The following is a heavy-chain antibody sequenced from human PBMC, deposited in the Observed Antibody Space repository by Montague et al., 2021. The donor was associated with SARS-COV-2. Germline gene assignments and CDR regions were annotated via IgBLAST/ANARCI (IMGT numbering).Heavy chain of an antibody. D-gene: IGHD3-10*01. CDR1: GFNVSVNH. J-gene: IGHJ6*02. CDR3: ARHQHKQLWLGDSLVTDYSYSGLDV. CDR2: IHGGDRT. V-gene: IGHV3-53*01. Sequence: SLRLSCAVSGFNVSVNHMTWVRQAPGKGLEWVSVIHGGDRTDYADSVKGRFTISRQKSKNTLSLQMNSLRVEDTAVYFCARHQHKQLWLGDSLVTDYSYSGLDVWGQGTTVTVSS.